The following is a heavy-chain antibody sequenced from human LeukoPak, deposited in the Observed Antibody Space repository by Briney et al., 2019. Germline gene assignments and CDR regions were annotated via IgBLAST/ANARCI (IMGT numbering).Heavy chain of an antibody. V-gene: IGHV4-39*01. J-gene: IGHJ5*02. Sequence: TSSETLSLTCAVYGESFSSYYWGWIRQPPGKGLEWIGSVFYSGTTYYNPSLKSRVTISVDTSKNQFSLKLSSVTAADTAVYFCARRSLANSSGPTGVFDPWGQGTLVTVSS. CDR2: VFYSGTT. CDR3: ARRSLANSSGPTGVFDP. CDR1: GESFSSYY. D-gene: IGHD3-22*01.